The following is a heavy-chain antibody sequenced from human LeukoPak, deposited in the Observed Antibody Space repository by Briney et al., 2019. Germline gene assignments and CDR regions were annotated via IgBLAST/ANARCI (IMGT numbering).Heavy chain of an antibody. D-gene: IGHD3-3*01. CDR3: ARNHFGGVTDFDY. V-gene: IGHV4-34*01. CDR1: GGSFSGYY. Sequence: SETLSLTCAVYGGSFSGYYWSWIRQPPGKGLEWIGEINHSGSTNYNPSLKSRVTISVDTSKNQFSLKLSSVTAADTAVYYCARNHFGGVTDFDYWGQGTLVTVSS. CDR2: INHSGST. J-gene: IGHJ4*02.